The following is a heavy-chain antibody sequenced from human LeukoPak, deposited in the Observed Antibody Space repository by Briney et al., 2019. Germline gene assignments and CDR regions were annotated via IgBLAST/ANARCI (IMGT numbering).Heavy chain of an antibody. CDR2: IYTSGST. CDR3: ARGPSYSNYDYFDY. D-gene: IGHD4-11*01. Sequence: SETLSLTCTVSGGSISSYYWSWIWQPAGKGLEWIGRIYTSGSTNYNPSLKSRVTMSIDTSKNQFSLKLSSVTAADTAVYYCARGPSYSNYDYFDYWGQGTLVTVSS. V-gene: IGHV4-4*07. CDR1: GGSISSYY. J-gene: IGHJ4*02.